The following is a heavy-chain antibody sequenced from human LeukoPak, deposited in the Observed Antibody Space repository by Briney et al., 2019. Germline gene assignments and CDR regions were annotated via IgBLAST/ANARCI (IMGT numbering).Heavy chain of an antibody. Sequence: ASVKVSCKASGGTFSSYAISWVRQAPGQGLEWMGIINPSGGSTSYAQKFQGRVTMTRDTSTSTVYMELSSLRSEDTAVYYCARSRSPGSSGYDFSYWGQGTLVTVSS. V-gene: IGHV1-46*03. CDR2: INPSGGST. D-gene: IGHD5-12*01. J-gene: IGHJ4*02. CDR1: GGTFSSYA. CDR3: ARSRSPGSSGYDFSY.